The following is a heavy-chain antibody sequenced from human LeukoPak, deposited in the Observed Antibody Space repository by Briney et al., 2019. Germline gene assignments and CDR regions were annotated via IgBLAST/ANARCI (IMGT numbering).Heavy chain of an antibody. J-gene: IGHJ4*02. Sequence: SVTVTCGSPGYSFPGYYTHWLRQSPANGREWMGWLNPNSGATNFAQKFQGRVSITRDTSITTVYMDLSRLRSDDTAIYYCARDPSNYIDYWGQGTLVTVSS. V-gene: IGHV1-2*02. CDR1: GYSFPGYY. CDR2: LNPNSGAT. CDR3: ARDPSNYIDY. D-gene: IGHD4-11*01.